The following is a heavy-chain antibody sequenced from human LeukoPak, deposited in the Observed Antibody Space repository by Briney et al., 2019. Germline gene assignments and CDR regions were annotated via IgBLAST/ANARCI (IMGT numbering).Heavy chain of an antibody. CDR1: GFTFTSYS. D-gene: IGHD3-16*02. CDR3: ARESRGLSYYYMDV. V-gene: IGHV3-21*01. CDR2: ISSSNSYI. Sequence: PGRSLRLSCAASGFTFTSYSMNWVRQAPGKGLEWVSSISSSNSYIYYADSVKGRFTISRYNAKNSLYLQMNSLRAEDTAVYYCARESRGLSYYYMDVWGKGTTVTVSS. J-gene: IGHJ6*03.